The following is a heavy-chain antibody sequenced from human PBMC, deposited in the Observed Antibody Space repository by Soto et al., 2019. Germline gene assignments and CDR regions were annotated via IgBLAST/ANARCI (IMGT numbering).Heavy chain of an antibody. CDR3: ASSRFLGSGSLDY. J-gene: IGHJ4*02. D-gene: IGHD3-10*01. CDR2: IWYDGSNK. CDR1: GFTFSSYG. V-gene: IGHV3-33*01. Sequence: GGSLRLSCAASGFTFSSYGMHWVRQAPGKGLEWVAVIWYDGSNKYYADSVKGRFTISRDNSKNTLYLQMNSLRAEDTAVYYCASSRFLGSGSLDYWGQGTLVTVSS.